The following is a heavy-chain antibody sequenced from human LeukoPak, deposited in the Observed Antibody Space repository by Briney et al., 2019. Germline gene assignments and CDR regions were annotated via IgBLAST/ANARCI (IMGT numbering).Heavy chain of an antibody. J-gene: IGHJ5*02. CDR3: ARALKVLWLGESPWFDP. D-gene: IGHD3-10*01. CDR1: GYSISSGYY. V-gene: IGHV4-38-2*02. Sequence: SETLSLTCTVSGYSISSGYYWSWIRQPPGKGLEWIGEINHSGSTNYNPSLKSRVTISVDTSKNQFSLKLSSVTAADTAVYYCARALKVLWLGESPWFDPWGQGTLVTVSS. CDR2: INHSGST.